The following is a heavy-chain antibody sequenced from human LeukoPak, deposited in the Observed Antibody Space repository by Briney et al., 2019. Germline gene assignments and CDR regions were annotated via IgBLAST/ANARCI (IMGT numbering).Heavy chain of an antibody. CDR3: ARTKPTGSDAFDI. V-gene: IGHV4-30-4*01. CDR1: GGSISSGDYY. D-gene: IGHD1-14*01. CDR2: IYYSGST. J-gene: IGHJ3*02. Sequence: SQTLSLTCTVSGGSISSGDYYWSWIRQPPGKGLEWIGYIYYSGSTYYNPSLKSRVTISVDTSKNQFSLKLSSVTAADTAVYYCARTKPTGSDAFDIWGQGTMVTASS.